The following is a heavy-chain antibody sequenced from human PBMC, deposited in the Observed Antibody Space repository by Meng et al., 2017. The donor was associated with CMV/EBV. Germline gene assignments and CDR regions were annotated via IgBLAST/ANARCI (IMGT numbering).Heavy chain of an antibody. J-gene: IGHJ5*02. CDR1: GGSISSYY. CDR3: ARILGGYWAAAWFDP. D-gene: IGHD2-21*02. Sequence: GSLRLSCTVSGGSISSYYWSWIRQPPGKGLEWIGYIYYSGSTNYNPSLKSRVTISVDTSKNQFSLKLSSVTAADTAVYYCARILGGYWAAAWFDPWGQGTRVTVSS. V-gene: IGHV4-59*01. CDR2: IYYSGST.